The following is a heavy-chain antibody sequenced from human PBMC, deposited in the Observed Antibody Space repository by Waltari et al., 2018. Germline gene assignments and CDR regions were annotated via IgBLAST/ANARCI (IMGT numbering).Heavy chain of an antibody. Sequence: EVQLVESGGGLVKPGGSLRLSCAASGFTFSNAWMSWVRQAQGKGLEWVGRMKSKTDGGPPDYAAPVKGRFTISIDDSKTTLYLQMNSLKTEDTAVYYCTTARIAAAGTIDYWGQGTLVTVSS. CDR3: TTARIAAAGTIDY. CDR1: GFTFSNAW. D-gene: IGHD6-13*01. CDR2: MKSKTDGGPP. J-gene: IGHJ4*02. V-gene: IGHV3-15*01.